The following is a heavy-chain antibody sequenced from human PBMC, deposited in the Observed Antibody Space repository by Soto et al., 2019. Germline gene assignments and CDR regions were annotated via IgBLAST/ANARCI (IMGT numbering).Heavy chain of an antibody. CDR1: GFTFSNYG. V-gene: IGHV3-30*18. CDR3: AKDPLTTTVTTVGY. Sequence: QVQLVESGGGVVQPGRSLRLSCAASGFTFSNYGMHWVRQAPGKGLEWVAVISYHGSDKYYADSVKGRFTTSRDNSKNPLYLQMDSLRAEDTAVYYCAKDPLTTTVTTVGYWGQGTLVTVSS. D-gene: IGHD4-17*01. J-gene: IGHJ4*02. CDR2: ISYHGSDK.